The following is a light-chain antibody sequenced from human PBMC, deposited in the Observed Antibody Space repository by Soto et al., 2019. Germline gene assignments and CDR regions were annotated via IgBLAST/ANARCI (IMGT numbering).Light chain of an antibody. CDR1: QSISSRF. CDR3: QQYGGSPLYT. J-gene: IGKJ2*01. V-gene: IGKV3-20*01. CDR2: GAS. Sequence: EIVLTQSPGTLSLSPGERATLSCRASQSISSRFLAWYQQKPGQAPRLVIYGASYRATGIPDRFSGSGSGTDFTLTISRLEPEDFAVYYCQQYGGSPLYTFGQGTNLEIK.